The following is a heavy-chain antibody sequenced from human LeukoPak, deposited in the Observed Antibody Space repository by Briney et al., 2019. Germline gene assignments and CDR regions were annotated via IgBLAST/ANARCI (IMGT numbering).Heavy chain of an antibody. D-gene: IGHD3-3*01. J-gene: IGHJ4*02. V-gene: IGHV3-48*01. CDR2: ISTSSSTI. CDR1: GFTFSNYS. Sequence: PGGSLKLSCAVSGFTFSNYSINWVRQAPGKGLEWVSYISTSSSTIYYADSVKGRFTISRDNAKNSLSLQMNSLRAEDTAVYYCARLIRFPKLYYFDLWGQGTLVTVST. CDR3: ARLIRFPKLYYFDL.